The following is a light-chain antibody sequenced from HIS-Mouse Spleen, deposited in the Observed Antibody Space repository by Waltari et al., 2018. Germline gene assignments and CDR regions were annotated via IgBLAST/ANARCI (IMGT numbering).Light chain of an antibody. V-gene: IGLV2-8*01. Sequence: QSALTQPPSASGSPGQSVTISCTGTSSDVGGYNYVSWYQQHPGKAPKLMIYEVSKRPSGVPDRFSDSKSGNTASLTVSGLQAEDEADYYCCSYAGSSTYWVFGGGTKLTVL. J-gene: IGLJ3*02. CDR3: CSYAGSSTYWV. CDR1: SSDVGGYNY. CDR2: EVS.